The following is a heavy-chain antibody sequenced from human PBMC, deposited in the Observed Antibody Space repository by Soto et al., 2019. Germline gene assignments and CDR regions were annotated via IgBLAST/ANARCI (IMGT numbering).Heavy chain of an antibody. D-gene: IGHD3-10*01. V-gene: IGHV4-31*03. J-gene: IGHJ5*02. CDR2: VYYSGST. Sequence: QVQLQESGPGLVKPSQTLSLTCTVSGGSISSGGYYWSWIRQHPGKGLEWIGYVYYSGSTYYKPSLKSRVTRSVDPSKNQFSLTLSTVTAADTAVYYWASKTTPHYYGSGSVGDWFDPWGQGTLVTVSS. CDR1: GGSISSGGYY. CDR3: ASKTTPHYYGSGSVGDWFDP.